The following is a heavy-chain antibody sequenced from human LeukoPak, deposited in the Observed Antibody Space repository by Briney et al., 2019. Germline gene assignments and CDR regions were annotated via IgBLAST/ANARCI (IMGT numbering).Heavy chain of an antibody. V-gene: IGHV4-59*12. Sequence: SETLSLTCTVSGGSISNYYWSWIRQPPGKGLEWIGYIYYSGSTKYNPSLKSRVTMSVDTSKNQFSLKLSSVTAADTAVYYCARETGYSSPLDIWGQGTMVTVSS. CDR1: GGSISNYY. J-gene: IGHJ3*02. CDR3: ARETGYSSPLDI. CDR2: IYYSGST. D-gene: IGHD6-13*01.